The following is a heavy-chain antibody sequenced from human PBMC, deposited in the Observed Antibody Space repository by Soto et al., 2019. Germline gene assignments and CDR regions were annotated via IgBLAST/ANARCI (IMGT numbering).Heavy chain of an antibody. CDR2: INPSGGST. V-gene: IGHV1-46*01. CDR1: GYTFTSYY. Sequence: GASVKVSCKASGYTFTSYYMHLVRQAPGQGLEWMGIINPSGGSTSYAQKFQGRVTMTRDTSTSTVYMELSSLRSEDTAVYYCARDGTHIWEWLLRNRYNWFDPWGQGTLVTVSS. CDR3: ARDGTHIWEWLLRNRYNWFDP. J-gene: IGHJ5*02. D-gene: IGHD3-3*01.